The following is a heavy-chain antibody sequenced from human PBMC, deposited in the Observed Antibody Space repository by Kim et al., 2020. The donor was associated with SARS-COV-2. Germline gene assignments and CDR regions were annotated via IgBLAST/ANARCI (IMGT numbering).Heavy chain of an antibody. D-gene: IGHD6-19*01. V-gene: IGHV4-59*08. CDR1: DASISSYY. CDR3: ARQRGAVLWSAFDI. CDR2: IYYSGST. J-gene: IGHJ3*02. Sequence: SETLSLTCTVSDASISSYYWSWIRQSPGKGLEWIGYIYYSGSTNYNPSLRSRVTISVDTSKNQFSLKLNSVTATDTAVYYRARQRGAVLWSAFDIWGQGTMVTVSS.